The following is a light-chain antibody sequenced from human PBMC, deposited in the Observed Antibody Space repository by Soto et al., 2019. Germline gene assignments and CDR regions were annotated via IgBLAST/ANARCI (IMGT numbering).Light chain of an antibody. CDR3: QQYSSWRWT. V-gene: IGKV3-15*01. J-gene: IGKJ1*01. CDR1: QSVSSN. CDR2: GAS. Sequence: EIVVTQSPGTLSVSPGERATLFCRASQSVSSNLAWYQQKPGQAPRLLIYGASNRATGVPARISGSVSGTEFTLTIASLQSEDFAVYYCQQYSSWRWTFGQGTKVDI.